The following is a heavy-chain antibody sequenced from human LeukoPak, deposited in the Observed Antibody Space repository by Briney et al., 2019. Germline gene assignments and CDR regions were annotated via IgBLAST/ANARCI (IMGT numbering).Heavy chain of an antibody. CDR3: AKEAVAGIVDY. J-gene: IGHJ4*02. D-gene: IGHD6-19*01. V-gene: IGHV3-23*01. CDR2: LNGGGGDT. Sequence: GGSLRLSCAAPGFTFNTYWMHWVRQAPGKGLEWVSALNGGGGDTYYADSVKGRFTISRDNSKSTLYLQMNSLRAEDTAVYYCAKEAVAGIVDYWGQGTLVTVSS. CDR1: GFTFNTYW.